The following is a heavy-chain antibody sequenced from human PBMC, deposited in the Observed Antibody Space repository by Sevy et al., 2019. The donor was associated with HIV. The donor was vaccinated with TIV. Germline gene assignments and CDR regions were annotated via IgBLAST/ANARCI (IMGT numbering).Heavy chain of an antibody. CDR2: IYYDEGSQ. D-gene: IGHD4-17*01. J-gene: IGHJ4*02. CDR3: VRGRDYGNFDY. V-gene: IGHV3-33*01. CDR1: GFNFSIYG. Sequence: GGSLRLSCAASGFNFSIYGMHWVRQAPGKGLEWVALIYYDEGSQYYADSVKGRFTISRDNSKNTLYLQMNSLRVEDTALYYCVRGRDYGNFDYWGQGTLVTVSS.